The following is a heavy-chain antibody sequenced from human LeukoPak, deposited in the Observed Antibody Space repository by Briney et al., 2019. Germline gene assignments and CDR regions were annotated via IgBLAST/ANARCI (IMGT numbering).Heavy chain of an antibody. Sequence: ETLSLTCAVYGGSFSGYYWSWIRQPPGKGLEWVSAISGSGGSTYYADSVKGRFTISRDNSKNTLYLQMNSLRAEDTAVYYCATHNWFDPWGQGTLVTVSS. J-gene: IGHJ5*02. CDR2: ISGSGGST. CDR1: GGSFSGYY. CDR3: ATHNWFDP. V-gene: IGHV3-23*01.